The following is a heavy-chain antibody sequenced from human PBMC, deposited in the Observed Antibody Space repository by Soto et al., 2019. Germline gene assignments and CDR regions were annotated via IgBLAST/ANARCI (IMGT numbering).Heavy chain of an antibody. J-gene: IGHJ4*01. V-gene: IGHV3-23*01. CDR2: IGGSGGGT. Sequence: EVQLLESGGGLVQPGGSLRLSCAASGFTFSRSGMNWVRQAPGMGLEWVSGIGGSGGGTYYADFVKGRFTIFRDASKDTLYLQMNSLRVEDTAVYYCAKTGYCSGCSCHYVDYWGHGTLVTVSS. D-gene: IGHD2-15*01. CDR3: AKTGYCSGCSCHYVDY. CDR1: GFTFSRSG.